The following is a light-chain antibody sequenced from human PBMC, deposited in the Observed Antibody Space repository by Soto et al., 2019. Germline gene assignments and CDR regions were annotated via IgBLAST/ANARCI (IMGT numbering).Light chain of an antibody. CDR1: SNDVGGYNY. CDR2: EVT. Sequence: QSALTRPPSASGSLGQSVTISCTGTSNDVGGYNYVSWYQQHPGKAPKLIIYEVTKRPSGVPDRFSGSKSGNTASLTISGLQAEDEAEYYCSSYTSSTTFVFGTGTKVT. V-gene: IGLV2-8*01. J-gene: IGLJ1*01. CDR3: SSYTSSTTFV.